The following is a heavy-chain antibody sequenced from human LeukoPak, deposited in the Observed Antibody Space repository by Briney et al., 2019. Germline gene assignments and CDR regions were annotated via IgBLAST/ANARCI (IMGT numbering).Heavy chain of an antibody. CDR2: IIPIFGTA. J-gene: IGHJ4*02. V-gene: IGHV1-69*05. Sequence: SVKVSCKASGGTFSSYAISWVRQAPGQGLEWIGGIIPIFGTANYAQKFQGRVTITTDESTSTAYMELSSLRSEDTAVYYCMMYYYGSGSYSNFDYWGQGTLVTVSS. D-gene: IGHD3-10*01. CDR1: GGTFSSYA. CDR3: MMYYYGSGSYSNFDY.